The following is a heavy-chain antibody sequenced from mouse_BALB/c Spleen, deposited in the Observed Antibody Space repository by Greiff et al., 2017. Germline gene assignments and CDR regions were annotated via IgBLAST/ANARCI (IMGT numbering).Heavy chain of an antibody. CDR1: GFTFSSYA. Sequence: EVQVVESGGGLVKPGGSLKLSCAASGFTFSSYAMSWVRQTPEKRLEWVASISSGGSTYYPDSVKGRFTISRDNARNILYLQMSSLRSEDTAMYYCAREGGNYLYFDYWGQGTTLTVSS. D-gene: IGHD2-1*01. CDR2: ISSGGST. J-gene: IGHJ2*01. V-gene: IGHV5-6-5*01. CDR3: AREGGNYLYFDY.